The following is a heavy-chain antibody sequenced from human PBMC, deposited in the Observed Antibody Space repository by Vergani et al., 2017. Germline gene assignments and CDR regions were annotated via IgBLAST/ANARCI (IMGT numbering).Heavy chain of an antibody. D-gene: IGHD3-9*01. CDR1: GYTFTSYA. Sequence: QVQLVQSGAEVKKPGASVKASCKASGYTFTSYAMHWVRQAPGQRLEWMGWSNAGNGNTKYSQKFQGRVTITRDTSASTAYMELSSLRSEDTAVYYCARGGVLRYFDWLLRYWGQGTLVTVSS. CDR3: ARGGVLRYFDWLLRY. J-gene: IGHJ4*02. V-gene: IGHV1-3*01. CDR2: SNAGNGNT.